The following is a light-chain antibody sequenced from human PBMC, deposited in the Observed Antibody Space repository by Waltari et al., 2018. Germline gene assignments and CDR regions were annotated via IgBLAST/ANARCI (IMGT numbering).Light chain of an antibody. Sequence: AIRITQSPSSLSASTGDRVTITCRASQGISSYLAWYQQKPGKAPNLLIYAASTLQSGVPSRFSGSGSGTDFTLTISCLQSEDFANYYCQQYYSYLTFGQGTKLEIK. CDR2: AAS. CDR3: QQYYSYLT. J-gene: IGKJ2*01. V-gene: IGKV1-8*01. CDR1: QGISSY.